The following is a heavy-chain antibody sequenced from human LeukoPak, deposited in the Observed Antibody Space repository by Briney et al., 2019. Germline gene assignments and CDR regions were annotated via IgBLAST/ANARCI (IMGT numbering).Heavy chain of an antibody. CDR1: GFTFSSYS. CDR3: ARGISYFDWLSHAFDI. J-gene: IGHJ3*02. D-gene: IGHD3-9*01. V-gene: IGHV3-21*01. CDR2: ISSSSSYI. Sequence: PGGSLRLSCAASGFTFSSYSMNWVRQAPGKGLEWVSSISSSSSYIYYADSVKGRFTISRDNAKNSLYLQMNSLRAEDTAVYYCARGISYFDWLSHAFDIWGQGTMVTVSS.